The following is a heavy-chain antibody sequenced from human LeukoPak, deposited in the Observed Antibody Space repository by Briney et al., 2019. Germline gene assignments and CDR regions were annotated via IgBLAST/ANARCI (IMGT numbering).Heavy chain of an antibody. CDR3: ARGRYGDHYGMDV. CDR2: INHSGRT. D-gene: IGHD4-17*01. J-gene: IGHJ6*04. Sequence: SETLSLTCAVYGGSFSGYYWSWIRQPPGKGLEWIGEINHSGRTNYNPSLKSRVTISVDTSKNQFSLKLSSVTAADTAVYYCARGRYGDHYGMDVWGKGTTVTVSS. CDR1: GGSFSGYY. V-gene: IGHV4-34*01.